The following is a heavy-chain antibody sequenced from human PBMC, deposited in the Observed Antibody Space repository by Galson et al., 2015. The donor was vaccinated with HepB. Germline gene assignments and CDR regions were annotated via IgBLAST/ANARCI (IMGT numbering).Heavy chain of an antibody. V-gene: IGHV4-59*01. CDR1: GGSINSFY. J-gene: IGHJ5*02. Sequence: SETLSLTCTVSGGSINSFYWTWIRQPPGKGLEWIGYIYYSGSTKYNPSLKSRVTISVDTSKNQFSLKLTSLTAADTAVYYCARGWLHQSPWGQGTLVTVSS. D-gene: IGHD5-24*01. CDR3: ARGWLHQSP. CDR2: IYYSGST.